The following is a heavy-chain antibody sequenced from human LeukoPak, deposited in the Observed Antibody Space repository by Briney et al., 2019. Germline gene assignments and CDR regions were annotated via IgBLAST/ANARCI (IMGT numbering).Heavy chain of an antibody. V-gene: IGHV3-30*03. J-gene: IGHJ4*02. CDR1: GFTFSSYG. CDR3: ARVTTTRDYYDFWSGYYIFDY. Sequence: GGSLRLSCAASGFTFSSYGMHWVRQAPGKGLEWVAVISYDGSNKYYADSVKGRFTISRDNSKNTLYLQMNSLRAEDTAVYYCARVTTTRDYYDFWSGYYIFDYWGQGTLVTVSS. D-gene: IGHD3-3*01. CDR2: ISYDGSNK.